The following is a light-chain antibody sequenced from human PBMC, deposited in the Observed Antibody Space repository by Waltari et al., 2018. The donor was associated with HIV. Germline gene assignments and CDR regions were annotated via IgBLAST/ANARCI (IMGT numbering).Light chain of an antibody. Sequence: QSVLTQPPSVSGAPGQRVTISCTGSSSNIGAGYYVHWYQQLPGTAHKLLISGNINRPSGVPDRFSGSKSGTSASLAITGLQTEDEADYYCQSYDSSLSGSVFGGGTKLTVL. J-gene: IGLJ3*02. V-gene: IGLV1-40*01. CDR3: QSYDSSLSGSV. CDR2: GNI. CDR1: SSNIGAGYY.